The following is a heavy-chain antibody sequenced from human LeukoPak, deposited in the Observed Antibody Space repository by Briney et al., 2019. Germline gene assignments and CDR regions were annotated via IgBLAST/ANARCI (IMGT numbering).Heavy chain of an antibody. CDR2: INSDGSSA. CDR1: GFTFSSYW. Sequence: GGSLRLSCAASGFTFSSYWMHWVRQAPGKGLVWVSRINSDGSSAIYADSVKGRFTTSRDNAENTLYLQMNSLRAEDTAVYYCARDSWYYYDSSGYYRDYWGQGTLVTVSS. CDR3: ARDSWYYYDSSGYYRDY. J-gene: IGHJ4*02. V-gene: IGHV3-74*01. D-gene: IGHD3-22*01.